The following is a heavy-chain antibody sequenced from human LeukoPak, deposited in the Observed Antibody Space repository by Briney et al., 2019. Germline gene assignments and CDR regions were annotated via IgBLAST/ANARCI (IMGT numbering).Heavy chain of an antibody. CDR3: ARDYGGNSNKVLDY. CDR2: SSSSSSYI. Sequence: GGSLRLSCAASGFTFCSYSMIWVRQAPGKGLEWVSSSSSSSSYIYYADSVKGRFTISRDNAKNSLYLQMNSLRAEDTAVYYCARDYGGNSNKVLDYWGQGTLVTVSS. CDR1: GFTFCSYS. D-gene: IGHD4-23*01. V-gene: IGHV3-21*01. J-gene: IGHJ4*02.